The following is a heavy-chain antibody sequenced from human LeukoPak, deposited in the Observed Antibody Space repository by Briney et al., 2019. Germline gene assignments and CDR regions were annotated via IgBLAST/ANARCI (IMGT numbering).Heavy chain of an antibody. D-gene: IGHD4-23*01. V-gene: IGHV5-51*01. CDR3: ARPATLSPYGGNLYFDY. CDR2: IYPGDSDT. Sequence: PRESLKISCKGSGYSFTSYWIGWVRQMPGKGLEWMGFIYPGDSDTKYSPSFQGQVTISADKSISTAYLQWSRLKASDTAMYYCARPATLSPYGGNLYFDYWGQGTLVTVSS. J-gene: IGHJ4*02. CDR1: GYSFTSYW.